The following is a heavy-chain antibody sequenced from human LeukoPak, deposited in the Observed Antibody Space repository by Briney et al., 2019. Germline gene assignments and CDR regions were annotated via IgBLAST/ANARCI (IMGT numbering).Heavy chain of an antibody. CDR3: ARGPVSSSGFFAY. D-gene: IGHD6-19*01. V-gene: IGHV3-11*01. J-gene: IGHJ4*02. CDR1: GFTFSDYH. CDR2: ISSSGGTI. Sequence: GGSLRLSCAASGFTFSDYHMSWIRQAPGKGLEWVSYISSSGGTISYADSVKGRVTISRDNAKNSLYLQMNSLRAEDTAVYYCARGPVSSSGFFAYWGQGTLVTVSS.